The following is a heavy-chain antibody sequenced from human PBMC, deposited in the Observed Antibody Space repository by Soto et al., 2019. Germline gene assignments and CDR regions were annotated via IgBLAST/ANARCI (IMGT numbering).Heavy chain of an antibody. V-gene: IGHV1-69*02. CDR3: ATSDQWRTSYYYYYGMDV. D-gene: IGHD6-19*01. J-gene: IGHJ6*02. CDR1: GGTFSSYT. CDR2: IIPILGIA. Sequence: SVKVSCKASGGTFSSYTISWVRQAPGQGLEWMGRIIPILGIANYAQKFQGRVTITADKSTSTAYMELSSLRSEDTAVYYCATSDQWRTSYYYYYGMDVWGQGTTVTVSS.